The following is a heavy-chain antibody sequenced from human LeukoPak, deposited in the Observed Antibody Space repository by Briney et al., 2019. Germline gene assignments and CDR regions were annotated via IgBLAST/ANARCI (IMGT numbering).Heavy chain of an antibody. J-gene: IGHJ5*02. CDR1: GYTFINYG. CDR3: ARDGSSSWPQGWFNP. CDR2: VSTYSGNT. V-gene: IGHV1-18*04. Sequence: ASVKVSCKASGYTFINYGITWVRQAPGQGLEWMGWVSTYSGNTNYAQNLQGRLTIATDASTSTAYMELRGLTSDDTAVYYCARDGSSSWPQGWFNPWGQGTLVTVSS. D-gene: IGHD6-13*01.